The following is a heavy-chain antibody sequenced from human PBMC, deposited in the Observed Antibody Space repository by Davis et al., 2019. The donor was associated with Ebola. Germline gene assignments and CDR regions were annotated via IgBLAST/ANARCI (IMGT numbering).Heavy chain of an antibody. CDR3: ARDPGTTSDY. CDR1: GYSISSGYY. CDR2: ISSSSSYI. D-gene: IGHD1-1*01. Sequence: ETLSLTCTVSGYSISSGYYWGWIRQPPGKGLEWVSSISSSSSYIYYADSVKGRFTISRDNAKNSLYLQMNSLRAEDTAVYYCARDPGTTSDYWGQGTLVTVSS. V-gene: IGHV3-21*01. J-gene: IGHJ4*02.